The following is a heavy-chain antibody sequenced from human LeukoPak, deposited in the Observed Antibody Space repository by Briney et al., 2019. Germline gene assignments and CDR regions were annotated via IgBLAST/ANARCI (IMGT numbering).Heavy chain of an antibody. V-gene: IGHV1-2*02. Sequence: ASVKVSCKASGYIFTGFYIHWVRQAPGQGLEWMGWINPHSGDTNYAQKFQGRVTMTRDTSISTAYMELSSLRSEDTAVYYCARTGAPFWSGYLYYYYYMDVWGKGTTVTVSS. J-gene: IGHJ6*03. CDR1: GYIFTGFY. D-gene: IGHD3-3*01. CDR3: ARTGAPFWSGYLYYYYYMDV. CDR2: INPHSGDT.